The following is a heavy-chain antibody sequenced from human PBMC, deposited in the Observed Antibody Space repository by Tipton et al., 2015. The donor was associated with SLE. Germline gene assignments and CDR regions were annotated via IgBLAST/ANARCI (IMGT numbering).Heavy chain of an antibody. CDR3: ARDHARIQLWLLPDY. CDR1: GYTFTSYY. Sequence: QVQLVQSGAEVKKPGASVKVSCKASGYTFTSYYMHWVRQAPGQGLEWMGIINPSGGSTSYAQKFQGRVTMTRDTSTSTVYMELSSLRSEDTAVYYCARDHARIQLWLLPDYWGQGTLVTVSS. D-gene: IGHD5-18*01. J-gene: IGHJ4*02. V-gene: IGHV1-46*01. CDR2: INPSGGST.